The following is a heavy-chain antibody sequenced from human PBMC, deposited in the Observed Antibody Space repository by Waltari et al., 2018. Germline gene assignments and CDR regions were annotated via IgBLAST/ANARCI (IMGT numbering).Heavy chain of an antibody. CDR3: ARDDYGDYIFDY. CDR1: GGSISSSSYY. Sequence: QLQLQESGPGLVKPSETLSLTCTVSGGSISSSSYYWGWIRQPPGEGLEGMWRIYYSGSTYDNPSLKSRVTISVDTSKNQFSLKLSSVTAADTAVYYCARDDYGDYIFDYWGQGTLVTVSS. CDR2: IYYSGST. V-gene: IGHV4-39*07. J-gene: IGHJ4*02. D-gene: IGHD4-17*01.